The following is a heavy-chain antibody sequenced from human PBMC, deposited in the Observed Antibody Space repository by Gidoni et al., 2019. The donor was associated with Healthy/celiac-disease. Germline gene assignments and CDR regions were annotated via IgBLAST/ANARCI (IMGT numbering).Heavy chain of an antibody. D-gene: IGHD3-3*01. V-gene: IGHV4-30-4*07. Sequence: VQMQESGPGLVKPSQTLSPTCAVSGGSISSGGYSWSWIRQPPGKGLEWIGYIYYSGSTYYNPSLKSRVTISVDTSKNQFSLKLSSVTAADTAVYYCAREVWGHDFWSGYFDYWGQGTLVTVSS. CDR2: IYYSGST. CDR3: AREVWGHDFWSGYFDY. J-gene: IGHJ4*02. CDR1: GGSISSGGYS.